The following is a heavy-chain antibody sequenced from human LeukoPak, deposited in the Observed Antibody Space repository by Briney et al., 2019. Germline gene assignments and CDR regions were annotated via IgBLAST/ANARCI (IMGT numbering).Heavy chain of an antibody. J-gene: IGHJ3*01. D-gene: IGHD1-26*01. CDR3: ARDKASGSSYGSSFHF. CDR2: IREDGSER. V-gene: IGHV3-7*01. Sequence: GGSLRLSCAASGFTFNCYWMTCVRQGPGKGLEWVANIREDGSERYYVESVKGRFTISRDNAKNSLYLQMNSLRVEDTALYYCARDKASGSSYGSSFHFWGQGTMVTVSS. CDR1: GFTFNCYW.